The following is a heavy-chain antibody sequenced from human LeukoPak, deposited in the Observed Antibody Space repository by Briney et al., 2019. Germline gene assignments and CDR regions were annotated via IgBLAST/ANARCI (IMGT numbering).Heavy chain of an antibody. CDR1: GGTFSSYA. V-gene: IGHV1-69*06. Sequence: SVKVSCKASGGTFSSYAISWVRQAPGQGLEWMGGIIPIFGTANYAQKFQGRVTITADKSTSTAYMELRSLRSDDTAVYYCARDTRYSNLVDYWGQGTLVTVSS. J-gene: IGHJ4*02. D-gene: IGHD4-11*01. CDR3: ARDTRYSNLVDY. CDR2: IIPIFGTA.